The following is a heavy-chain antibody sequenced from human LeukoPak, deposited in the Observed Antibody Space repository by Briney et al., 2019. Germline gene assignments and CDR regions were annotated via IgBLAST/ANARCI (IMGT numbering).Heavy chain of an antibody. CDR3: ARAERITMVRGVIPPYYFDY. J-gene: IGHJ4*02. CDR2: IYYGGST. D-gene: IGHD3-10*01. Sequence: PSQTLSLTCAVSGGSISSGGYSWSWIRQPPGKGLEWIGSIYYGGSTYYNPSLKSRVTISVDTSKNQFSLKLSSVTAADTAVYYCARAERITMVRGVIPPYYFDYWGQGTLVTVSS. CDR1: GGSISSGGYS. V-gene: IGHV4-30-2*03.